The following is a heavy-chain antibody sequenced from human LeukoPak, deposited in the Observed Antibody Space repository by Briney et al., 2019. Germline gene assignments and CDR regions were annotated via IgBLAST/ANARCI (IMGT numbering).Heavy chain of an antibody. D-gene: IGHD2-2*01. Sequence: ASVKVSCKASGYTFTDYYMHWVRQAPGQGLEWMGWINPKSGGRSYAQRFQGRVTMTRDTSISTACMELSRLRSDDTAVYYCATGERLVPAAMWFDYWGQGTLVTVSS. V-gene: IGHV1-2*02. CDR2: INPKSGGR. CDR3: ATGERLVPAAMWFDY. CDR1: GYTFTDYY. J-gene: IGHJ4*02.